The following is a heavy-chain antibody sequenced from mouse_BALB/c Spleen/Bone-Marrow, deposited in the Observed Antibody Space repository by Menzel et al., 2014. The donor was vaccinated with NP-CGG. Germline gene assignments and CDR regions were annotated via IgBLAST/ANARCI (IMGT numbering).Heavy chain of an antibody. CDR3: VSHGSWFAY. J-gene: IGHJ3*01. V-gene: IGHV10-1*02. Sequence: EVKLVESGGGLVQPKGSLKLSCAASGFTFNTYAMNWVRQAPGKGLEWVARIRSKSNNYATYYADSVKDRFTISRDDSQSMLYLQMNNLKTEDTAMYYCVSHGSWFAYWGQGTLVTVSA. CDR2: IRSKSNNYAT. CDR1: GFTFNTYA.